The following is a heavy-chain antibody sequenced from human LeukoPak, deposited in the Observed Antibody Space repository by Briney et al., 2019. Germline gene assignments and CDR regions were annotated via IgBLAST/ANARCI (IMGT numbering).Heavy chain of an antibody. D-gene: IGHD3-10*01. CDR1: GYSFTSYW. CDR3: ASQYFYGSGSSISLPDAFDI. Sequence: GESLKISCKGSGYSFTSYWIGWVRRMPGKGLEWMGIIYPGDSDTRYSPSFQGQAIISADKSISTAYLQWSSLKASDTAMYYCASQYFYGSGSSISLPDAFDIWGHGTMVTVSS. V-gene: IGHV5-51*01. CDR2: IYPGDSDT. J-gene: IGHJ3*02.